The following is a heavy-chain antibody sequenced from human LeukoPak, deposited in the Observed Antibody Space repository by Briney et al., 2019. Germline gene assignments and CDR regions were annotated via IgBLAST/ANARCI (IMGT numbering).Heavy chain of an antibody. CDR1: GFTFSTYE. CDR3: ARDNYDSSGPYYFDY. CDR2: ISSSGSTI. J-gene: IGHJ4*02. Sequence: PGGSLRHSCAASGFTFSTYEMTWVRQSPGKGLEWVSYISSSGSTIYYADSVKGRFTISRDNARNPLYLQMNSLRAEDTAVYYCARDNYDSSGPYYFDYWGQGTLVTVSS. V-gene: IGHV3-48*03. D-gene: IGHD3-22*01.